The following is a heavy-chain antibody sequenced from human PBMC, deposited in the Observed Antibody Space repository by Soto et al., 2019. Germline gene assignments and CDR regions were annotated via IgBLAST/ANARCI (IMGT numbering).Heavy chain of an antibody. CDR2: ISGGGGST. CDR1: GFTFSSYA. CDR3: AKFLSIVGASRYYYYYGMDV. J-gene: IGHJ6*02. V-gene: IGHV3-23*01. D-gene: IGHD1-26*01. Sequence: GGSLRLSCAASGFTFSSYAMSWVRQAPGRGLQWVSAISGGGGSTYYADSVKGRFTISRDNSKNTLYLQMNSLRAEDTAVYYCAKFLSIVGASRYYYYYGMDVWGQGTTVTVSS.